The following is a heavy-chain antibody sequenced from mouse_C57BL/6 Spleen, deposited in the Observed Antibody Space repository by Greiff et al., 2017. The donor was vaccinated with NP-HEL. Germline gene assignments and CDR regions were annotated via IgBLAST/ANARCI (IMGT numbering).Heavy chain of an antibody. CDR3: AREGIYYGSSHYAMDY. Sequence: EVKLQESGPGLVKPSQSLSLTCSVTGYSITSGYYWNWIRQFPGNKLEWMGYISYDGSNNYNPSLKNRISITRDTSKNQFFLKLNSVTTEDTATYYCAREGIYYGSSHYAMDYWGQGTSVTVSS. D-gene: IGHD1-1*01. CDR1: GYSITSGYY. CDR2: ISYDGSN. J-gene: IGHJ4*01. V-gene: IGHV3-6*01.